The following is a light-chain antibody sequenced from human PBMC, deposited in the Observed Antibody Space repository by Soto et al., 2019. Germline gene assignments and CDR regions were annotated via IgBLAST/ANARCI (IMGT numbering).Light chain of an antibody. J-gene: IGKJ5*01. CDR1: QDISKN. V-gene: IGKV1-33*01. Sequence: IQMTQSPSSLSASVGDRVTITCQASQDISKNLNWYQQKPGKATKLLIYDASSLQTGVPSRCSGSGSATHFTFTINSLQTEDVAEYYCEQYDNLLPITFGGGTGLEIK. CDR3: EQYDNLLPIT. CDR2: DAS.